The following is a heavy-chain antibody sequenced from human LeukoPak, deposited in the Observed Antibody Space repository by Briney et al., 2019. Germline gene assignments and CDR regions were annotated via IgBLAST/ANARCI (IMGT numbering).Heavy chain of an antibody. Sequence: SETLSLTCTVSGGSISSSSYYWGWIRQPPGKGLEWIGSIYYSGSTYYNPSLKSRVTISVDTSKNQFSLKLSSVTAADTAVYYCARAGGLYDFWSGYYYVYWGQGTLVTVSS. J-gene: IGHJ4*02. V-gene: IGHV4-39*07. CDR1: GGSISSSSYY. D-gene: IGHD3-3*01. CDR2: IYYSGST. CDR3: ARAGGLYDFWSGYYYVY.